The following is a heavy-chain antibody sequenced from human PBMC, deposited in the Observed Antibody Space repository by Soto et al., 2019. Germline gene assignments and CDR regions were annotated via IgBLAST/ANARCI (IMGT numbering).Heavy chain of an antibody. CDR2: IYYSGST. CDR1: CGSISSGGYY. D-gene: IGHD6-13*01. Sequence: SETLSLTCTVSCGSISSGGYYWSWIRQHPGKGLEWIGYIYYSGSTYYNPSLKSRVTISVDTSKNQSSLKLSSVTAADTAVYYCARDRLRRSSSTSYYYGMDVWGQGTTVTVSS. V-gene: IGHV4-31*03. CDR3: ARDRLRRSSSTSYYYGMDV. J-gene: IGHJ6*02.